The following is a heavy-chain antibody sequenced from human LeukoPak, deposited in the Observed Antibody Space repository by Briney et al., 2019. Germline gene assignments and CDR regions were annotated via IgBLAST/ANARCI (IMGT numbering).Heavy chain of an antibody. J-gene: IGHJ4*02. V-gene: IGHV3-48*01. Sequence: GGSLRLSCAASGFTFSTYSMNWVRQAPGKGLEWVSYISSSSVTIYYADSVKGRFTISRDNAKNSLYLQMNSLRAEDTAVYYCARGGLSSAAPFDYGGQGTLVTVSS. D-gene: IGHD6-19*01. CDR1: GFTFSTYS. CDR2: ISSSSVTI. CDR3: ARGGLSSAAPFDY.